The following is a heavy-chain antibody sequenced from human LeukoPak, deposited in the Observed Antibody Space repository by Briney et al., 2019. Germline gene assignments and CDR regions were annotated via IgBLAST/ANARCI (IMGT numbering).Heavy chain of an antibody. CDR3: ARSAGEIYYYYGMDV. CDR2: INQDGSEM. J-gene: IGHJ6*02. V-gene: IGHV3-7*04. Sequence: GGSLRLSCAASGFTLSNYWMTWVRQAPGKGLQWVANINQDGSEMYYVDSVKGRFTISRDNAKNSLYLQMDSLRAEDTAVYYCARSAGEIYYYYGMDVWGQGTTVTVSS. D-gene: IGHD3-16*01. CDR1: GFTLSNYW.